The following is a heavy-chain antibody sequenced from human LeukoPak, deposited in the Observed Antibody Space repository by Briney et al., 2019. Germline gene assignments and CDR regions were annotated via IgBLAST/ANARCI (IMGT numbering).Heavy chain of an antibody. J-gene: IGHJ6*02. CDR1: GYTFTSYD. Sequence: ASVKVSCKASGYTFTSYDINWVRQATGQGLEWMGWMNPNSGNTGYAQKFQGRVTMTRNTSISTAYMELSSLRSEDTAAYYCARGGYCSSTSCYLSYGMDVWGQGTTVTVSS. D-gene: IGHD2-2*01. CDR3: ARGGYCSSTSCYLSYGMDV. CDR2: MNPNSGNT. V-gene: IGHV1-8*01.